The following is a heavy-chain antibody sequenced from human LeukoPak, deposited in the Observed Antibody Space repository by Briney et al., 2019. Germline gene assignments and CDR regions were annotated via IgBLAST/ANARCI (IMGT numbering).Heavy chain of an antibody. D-gene: IGHD6-19*01. Sequence: SETLSLTCTVSGGSISGYYWSWFRQPPGKGLEWIGYIYHSGSTYYNPSLKSRVTISVDRSKNQFSLKLSSVTAADTAVYYCARGPYSSGWDYSYYYGMDVWGQGTTVTVSS. CDR3: ARGPYSSGWDYSYYYGMDV. CDR1: GGSISGYY. J-gene: IGHJ6*02. CDR2: IYHSGST. V-gene: IGHV4-59*12.